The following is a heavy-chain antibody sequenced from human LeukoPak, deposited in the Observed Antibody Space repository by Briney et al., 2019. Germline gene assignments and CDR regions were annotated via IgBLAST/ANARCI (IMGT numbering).Heavy chain of an antibody. J-gene: IGHJ5*02. Sequence: ASVKVSCKASGYTFTSYDINWVRQATGQGLEWMGWMNPNRCNTGYAQKFQGRVAMTRNTSISTAYMELSSLRSEDTAVYYCAREDEYCSSTSCYARFNWFDPWGQGTLVTVSS. CDR3: AREDEYCSSTSCYARFNWFDP. V-gene: IGHV1-8*01. CDR2: MNPNRCNT. CDR1: GYTFTSYD. D-gene: IGHD2-2*01.